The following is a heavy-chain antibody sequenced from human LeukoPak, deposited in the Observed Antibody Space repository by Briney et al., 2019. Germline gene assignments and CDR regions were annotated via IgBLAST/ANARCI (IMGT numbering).Heavy chain of an antibody. CDR3: ARERSFYGANSAVDY. J-gene: IGHJ4*02. D-gene: IGHD4-23*01. V-gene: IGHV3-11*01. Sequence: GGSLRLSCAASGFTFSDYYMSWIRQAPGKGLEWVSYISLSGSTIHYTDSVKGRFTISRDNARDSLFLQMNSLRAEDTAVYYCARERSFYGANSAVDYWGQGTLVTVSS. CDR2: ISLSGSTI. CDR1: GFTFSDYY.